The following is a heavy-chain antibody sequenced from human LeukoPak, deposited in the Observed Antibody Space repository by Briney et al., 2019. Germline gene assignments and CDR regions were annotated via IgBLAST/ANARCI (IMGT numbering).Heavy chain of an antibody. CDR2: ISGDGEST. D-gene: IGHD2-2*01. CDR1: GVTLRNYA. V-gene: IGHV3-23*01. Sequence: PGGSLRLSCAASGVTLRNYAMTWIRQAPGKGLQWVSVISGDGESTYSADSVRGRSTISRDNSKNTMYLQMNNLRAEDTAIYYCAKDRDCSSTGCYVFANWGQGTLVTVSS. J-gene: IGHJ4*02. CDR3: AKDRDCSSTGCYVFAN.